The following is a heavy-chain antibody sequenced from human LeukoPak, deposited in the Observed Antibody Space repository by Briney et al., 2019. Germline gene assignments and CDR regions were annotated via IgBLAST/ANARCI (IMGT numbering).Heavy chain of an antibody. CDR1: GFTFSNCA. D-gene: IGHD3-10*01. CDR3: TKGGAVSSKSITMIRGTRRYYYYMDV. Sequence: GGSLRLSCAASGFTFSNCAMSWVRQAPGKGLEWVSALSDSGGSTFYADSVKGRFTISRDSSKNTLSLQMNRLRAADTAVYYCTKGGAVSSKSITMIRGTRRYYYYMDVWGKGTTVTISS. V-gene: IGHV3-23*01. CDR2: LSDSGGST. J-gene: IGHJ6*03.